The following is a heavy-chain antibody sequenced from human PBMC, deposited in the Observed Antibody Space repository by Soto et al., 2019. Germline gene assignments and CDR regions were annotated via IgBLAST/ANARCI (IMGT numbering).Heavy chain of an antibody. Sequence: EVQLVESGGGLVQPGGSLRLSCAASGFTFSSYWMSWVRQAPGKGLEWVANIKQDGSEKYYVDSVKGRFTISRDNAKNSLYLQMNSLRAEDTAVYYCASNVLLWFGEPGAFDIWGQGTMVTVSS. D-gene: IGHD3-10*01. CDR1: GFTFSSYW. V-gene: IGHV3-7*01. CDR2: IKQDGSEK. CDR3: ASNVLLWFGEPGAFDI. J-gene: IGHJ3*02.